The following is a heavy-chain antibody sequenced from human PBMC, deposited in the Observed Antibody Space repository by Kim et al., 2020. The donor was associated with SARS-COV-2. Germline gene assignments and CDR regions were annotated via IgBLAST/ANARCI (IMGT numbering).Heavy chain of an antibody. CDR3: ARAYYYGSGSYYNVDDFDYGMDV. J-gene: IGHJ6*02. CDR1: GFTFSSYG. V-gene: IGHV3-33*05. CDR2: ISYDGSNK. D-gene: IGHD3-10*01. Sequence: GGSLRLSCAASGFTFSSYGMHWVRQAPGKGLEWVAVISYDGSNKYYADSVKGRFTISRDNSKNTLYLQMNSLRAEDTAVYYCARAYYYGSGSYYNVDDFDYGMDVWGQGTTVTVSS.